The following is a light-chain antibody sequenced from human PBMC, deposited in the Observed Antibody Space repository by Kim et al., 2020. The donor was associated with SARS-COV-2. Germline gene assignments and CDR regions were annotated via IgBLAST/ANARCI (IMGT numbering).Light chain of an antibody. J-gene: IGKJ5*01. V-gene: IGKV1-5*03. CDR2: RAS. CDR1: QSISSW. CDR3: QQYNSYPST. Sequence: ASVGDRVTITCRASQSISSWLAWYQQKPGTAPKLVIYRASSVESGVPSRFSGSGSGTEFSLTISSLQPDDFATYYCQQYNSYPSTFGQGTRLEIK.